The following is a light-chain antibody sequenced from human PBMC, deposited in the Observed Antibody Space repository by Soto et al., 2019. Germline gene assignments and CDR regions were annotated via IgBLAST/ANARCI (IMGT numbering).Light chain of an antibody. CDR2: AVS. CDR3: SSYTSSSTLV. CDR1: GSDIGGYNY. Sequence: QSALTQPGSVSGSPGQSITISCTGSGSDIGGYNYVSWYQQHPGKAPKLIIYAVSNRPSGVSNRFSGSKSANTASLTISGLQAEDEADYYCSSYTSSSTLVFGGGTQLTVL. V-gene: IGLV2-14*01. J-gene: IGLJ3*02.